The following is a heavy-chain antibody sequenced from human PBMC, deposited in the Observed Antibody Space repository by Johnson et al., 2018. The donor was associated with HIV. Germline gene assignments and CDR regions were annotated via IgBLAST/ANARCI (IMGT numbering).Heavy chain of an antibody. Sequence: QVQLVESGGGVVQPGRSLRLSCAASGFTFSSYGMHWVRQAPGKGLAWVAVIWYDGSNKYYADSVKGRFTISRDNSTNTLYLQMNSLRAEDTAVYYCASDWGSRHAFDIWGQGTMVTVSS. CDR3: ASDWGSRHAFDI. J-gene: IGHJ3*02. CDR1: GFTFSSYG. CDR2: IWYDGSNK. D-gene: IGHD7-27*01. V-gene: IGHV3-33*01.